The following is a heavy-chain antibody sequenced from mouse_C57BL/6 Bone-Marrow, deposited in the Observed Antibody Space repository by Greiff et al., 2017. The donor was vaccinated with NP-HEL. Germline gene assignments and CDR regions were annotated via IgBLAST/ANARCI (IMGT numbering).Heavy chain of an antibody. Sequence: EVQLQQSGPELVKPGASVKISCKASGYTFTDYYMNWVTQSHGKSLEWIGDINPNNGGTSYNQKFKGKATLTVDKSSSTAYMELRSLTSEDSAVYYCARSITTVFDYWGQGTTLTVSS. CDR3: ARSITTVFDY. CDR2: INPNNGGT. D-gene: IGHD1-1*01. CDR1: GYTFTDYY. V-gene: IGHV1-26*01. J-gene: IGHJ2*01.